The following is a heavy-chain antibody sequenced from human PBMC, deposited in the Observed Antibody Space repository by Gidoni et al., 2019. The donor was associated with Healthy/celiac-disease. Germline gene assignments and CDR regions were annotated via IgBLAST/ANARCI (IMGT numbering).Heavy chain of an antibody. D-gene: IGHD5-18*01. J-gene: IGHJ4*02. V-gene: IGHV4-61*02. CDR3: ARGTWIRGKYYFDY. CDR2: IYTSGST. Sequence: QVQLQESGPGLVKPSQTLSLTCTVSGGSIRRGSSYWSWIRQPAGKGLEWIGRIYTSGSTNYNPSLKSRVTMSVDTSKNQFSLKLSSVTAADTAVYYCARGTWIRGKYYFDYWGQGTLVTVSS. CDR1: GGSIRRGSSY.